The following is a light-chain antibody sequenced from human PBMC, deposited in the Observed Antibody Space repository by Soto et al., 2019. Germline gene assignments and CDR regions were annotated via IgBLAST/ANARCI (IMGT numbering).Light chain of an antibody. V-gene: IGLV1-44*01. J-gene: IGLJ2*01. CDR1: SSNIGSNT. CDR2: SDN. CDR3: AAWDDSLNGVV. Sequence: QSVLTQSPSASGTPGQRVTISCSGSSSNIGSNTVSWYQQLPGAAPKLLIYSDNQRPSGVPDRFSGSKSGTSASLAISGLQSEDEADYSCAAWDDSLNGVVFGGGTKVTVL.